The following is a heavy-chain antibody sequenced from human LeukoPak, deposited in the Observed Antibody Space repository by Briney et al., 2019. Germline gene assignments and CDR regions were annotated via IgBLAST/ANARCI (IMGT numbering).Heavy chain of an antibody. Sequence: ASVKVSCKASGYAFTDYFMHWVRQAPGQGLEWMGRINPNSGGTNYAQKLQGRVTMTTDTSTSTAYMELRSLRSDDTAVYYCARIAVGAGGDYWGQGTLVTVSS. CDR3: ARIAVGAGGDY. CDR2: INPNSGGT. CDR1: GYAFTDYF. V-gene: IGHV1-2*06. J-gene: IGHJ4*02. D-gene: IGHD6-19*01.